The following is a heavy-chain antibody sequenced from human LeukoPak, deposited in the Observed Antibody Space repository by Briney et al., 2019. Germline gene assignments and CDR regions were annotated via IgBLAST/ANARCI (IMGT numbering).Heavy chain of an antibody. CDR2: ISGSGGST. CDR1: GFTFSSYA. CDR3: AKDLDPFWSGYNAIDY. D-gene: IGHD3-3*01. Sequence: GGSLRLSCAASGFTFSSYAMSWVRQAPGKGLEWVSAISGSGGSTYYADSVKGRFTISRDNSKNTLYLQMNSLRAEDTAVYYCAKDLDPFWSGYNAIDYWGQGTLVTVSS. V-gene: IGHV3-23*01. J-gene: IGHJ4*02.